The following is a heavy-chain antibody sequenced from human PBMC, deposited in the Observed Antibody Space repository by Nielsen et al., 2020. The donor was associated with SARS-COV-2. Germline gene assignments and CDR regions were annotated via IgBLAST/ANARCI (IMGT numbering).Heavy chain of an antibody. CDR1: GFTFSSYG. Sequence: GGSLRLSCAASGFTFSSYGMHWVRQAPGKGLEWVAVIWYDGSNKYYADSVKGRFTISRDNSKNTLYLQMNSLRAEDTAVYYCARDDASYYYDSSGSLDYWGQGTLVTVSS. CDR3: ARDDASYYYDSSGSLDY. D-gene: IGHD3-22*01. J-gene: IGHJ4*02. CDR2: IWYDGSNK. V-gene: IGHV3-33*01.